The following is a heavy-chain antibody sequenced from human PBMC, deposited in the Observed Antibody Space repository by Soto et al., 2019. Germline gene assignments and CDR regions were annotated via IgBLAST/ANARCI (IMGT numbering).Heavy chain of an antibody. D-gene: IGHD4-4*01. CDR3: AKSPTGDAFDM. J-gene: IGHJ3*02. V-gene: IGHV3-21*01. Sequence: SVKGRFPISRDNAKNSAYVHMNSLRAEDTAVYYCAKSPTGDAFDMWGQGTMVTVS.